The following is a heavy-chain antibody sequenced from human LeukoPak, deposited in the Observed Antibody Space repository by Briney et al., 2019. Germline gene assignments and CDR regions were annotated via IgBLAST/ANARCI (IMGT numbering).Heavy chain of an antibody. CDR2: IYYSGST. J-gene: IGHJ5*02. V-gene: IGHV4-39*01. Sequence: SETLSLTCTVSGGSISSSSSYWGWIRQPPGKGLEWIGSIYYSGSTYYNPSLKSRVTVSVDTSKSQFSLKLSSVTAADTAVYYCARRSIVGATTGWFDPWGQGTLVTVSS. CDR1: GGSISSSSSY. CDR3: ARRSIVGATTGWFDP. D-gene: IGHD1-26*01.